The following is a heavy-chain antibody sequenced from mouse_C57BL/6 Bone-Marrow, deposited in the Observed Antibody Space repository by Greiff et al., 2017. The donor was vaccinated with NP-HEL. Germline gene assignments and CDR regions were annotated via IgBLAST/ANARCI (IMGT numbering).Heavy chain of an antibody. J-gene: IGHJ3*01. Sequence: VKLMESGAELARPGASVKMSCKASGYTFTSYTMHWVKQRPGQGLEWIGYINPSSGYNKYNQKFKDKATLTADKSSSTAYMQLSSLTSEDSAVYYCARSSYPPFAYWGQGTLVTVSA. CDR2: INPSSGYN. D-gene: IGHD6-5*01. CDR1: GYTFTSYT. V-gene: IGHV1-4*01. CDR3: ARSSYPPFAY.